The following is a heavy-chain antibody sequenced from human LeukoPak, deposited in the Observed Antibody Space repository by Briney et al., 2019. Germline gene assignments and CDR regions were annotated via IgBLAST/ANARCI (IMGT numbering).Heavy chain of an antibody. D-gene: IGHD2-15*01. V-gene: IGHV3-7*01. CDR1: GFTFSSYW. CDR2: IKQDGSEK. CDR3: ARVPNVVHFDY. J-gene: IGHJ4*02. Sequence: PGGSLRLSCAASGFTFSSYWMSWVRQAPEKGQELVANIKQDGSEKYYVDSVKGRFTISRDNAKNSLYLQMNSLRAADTAVYYCARVPNVVHFDYWGQGTLVTVSS.